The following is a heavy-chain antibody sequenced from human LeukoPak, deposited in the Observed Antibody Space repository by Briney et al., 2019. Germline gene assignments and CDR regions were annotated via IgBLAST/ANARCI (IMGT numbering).Heavy chain of an antibody. Sequence: SQTLSLTCAISGDSVSSNSAAWDWIRQSPWRGLEWLVRTYYRSTWYNHDAVSVKSRITITPDTSKNQFSLQLNSVTPEDTAVYYCAREYYGSGSYYNLDYWGQGTLVTVSS. J-gene: IGHJ4*02. CDR2: TYYRSTWYN. CDR3: AREYYGSGSYYNLDY. CDR1: GDSVSSNSAA. D-gene: IGHD3-10*01. V-gene: IGHV6-1*01.